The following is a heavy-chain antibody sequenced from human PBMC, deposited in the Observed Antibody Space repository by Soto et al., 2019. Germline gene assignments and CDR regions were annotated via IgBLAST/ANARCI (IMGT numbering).Heavy chain of an antibody. Sequence: QVHREQSGAEVKKPGSSVKVYCKASGGIFKTDAVAWVRQAPGQGLEWVGGLTPLYGTANYAQKFQGRVTITADESTGAAYMEVSSLRAEDTAVYACVRDLTLGYRSGGDGFDVWGQGTMFTVSS. CDR3: VRDLTLGYRSGGDGFDV. D-gene: IGHD5-18*01. J-gene: IGHJ3*01. CDR1: GGIFKTDA. CDR2: LTPLYGTA. V-gene: IGHV1-69*01.